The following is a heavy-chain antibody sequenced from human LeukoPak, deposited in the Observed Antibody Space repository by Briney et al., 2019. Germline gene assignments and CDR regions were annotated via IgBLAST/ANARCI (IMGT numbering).Heavy chain of an antibody. D-gene: IGHD3-9*01. Sequence: GGSLRLSCAVSGLTFSNFKMNWVRQAPGKGLEWVSYISDSGRTTFYADSVKGRFTISRDNAKNSLYLQMNSLRAEDTAVYYCARDNDLLRYFDWPLDYWGQGTLVTVSS. CDR1: GLTFSNFK. CDR2: ISDSGRTT. CDR3: ARDNDLLRYFDWPLDY. J-gene: IGHJ4*02. V-gene: IGHV3-48*03.